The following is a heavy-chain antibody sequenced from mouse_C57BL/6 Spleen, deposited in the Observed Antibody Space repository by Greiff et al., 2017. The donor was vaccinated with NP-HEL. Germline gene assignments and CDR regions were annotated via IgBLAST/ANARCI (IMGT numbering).Heavy chain of an antibody. CDR3: ARGGKGAMDY. CDR2: ISSGGSYT. Sequence: EVMLVESGGDLVKPGGSLKLSCAASGFTFSSYGMSWVRQTPDKRLEWVATISSGGSYTYYPDSVKGRFTISRDNAKNTLYLQMSSLKSEDTAMYYCARGGKGAMDYWGQGTSVTVSS. D-gene: IGHD1-1*02. J-gene: IGHJ4*01. CDR1: GFTFSSYG. V-gene: IGHV5-6*01.